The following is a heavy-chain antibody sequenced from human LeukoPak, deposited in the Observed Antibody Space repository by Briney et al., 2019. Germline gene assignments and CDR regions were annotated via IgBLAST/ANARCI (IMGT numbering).Heavy chain of an antibody. CDR1: GFTFSSYA. Sequence: GRSLRLSCAASGFTFSSYAKHWVRQAPGKGLEWVAVISYDGSNKYYADSVKGRFTISRDNSKNTLYLQMNSLRAEDTAVYYCARDLDCSSTSCYGRYYGMDVWGQGTTVTVSS. CDR3: ARDLDCSSTSCYGRYYGMDV. D-gene: IGHD2-2*01. V-gene: IGHV3-30-3*01. CDR2: ISYDGSNK. J-gene: IGHJ6*02.